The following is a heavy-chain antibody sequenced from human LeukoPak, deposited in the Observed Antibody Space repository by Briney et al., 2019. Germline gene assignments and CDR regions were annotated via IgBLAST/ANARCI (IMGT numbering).Heavy chain of an antibody. J-gene: IGHJ5*02. CDR2: ITSSGSSM. CDR3: AKDHNLPEGNWFDP. D-gene: IGHD1-14*01. Sequence: GGSLRLSCAGSGFTFSGYSLNWVRQAPGKGLEWVSSITSSGSSMYYADSVKGRFTLSRDNAKNSLYLQMNSVRAEDTAVYFCAKDHNLPEGNWFDPWGQGTPVTVSS. V-gene: IGHV3-21*01. CDR1: GFTFSGYS.